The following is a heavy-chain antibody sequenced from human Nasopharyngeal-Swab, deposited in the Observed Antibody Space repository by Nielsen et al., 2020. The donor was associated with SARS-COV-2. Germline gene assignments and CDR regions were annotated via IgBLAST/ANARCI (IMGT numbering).Heavy chain of an antibody. J-gene: IGHJ4*02. V-gene: IGHV3-7*05. D-gene: IGHD6-19*01. Sequence: VRQMPGKGLEWVANIKQDGSEKYYVDSVKGRFTISRDNAKNSLYLQMNSLRAEDTAVYYCARVGSSGWYSGGYFDYWGKGT. CDR3: ARVGSSGWYSGGYFDY. CDR2: IKQDGSEK.